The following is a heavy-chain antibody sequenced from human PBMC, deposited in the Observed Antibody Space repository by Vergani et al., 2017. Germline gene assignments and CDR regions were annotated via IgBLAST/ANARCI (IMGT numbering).Heavy chain of an antibody. D-gene: IGHD3-3*01. CDR3: ARGTTIFGVVIADDAFYS. V-gene: IGHV1-46*01. J-gene: IGHJ3*02. Sequence: QVQLVQSGAEVKKPGASVKVSCKASGYTFTSYYMHWVRQAPGQGLEWMGIIKPSGGSTSYAQKFQGRVTMTRDTSTSTVYMELSSLRSEDTAVYYCARGTTIFGVVIADDAFYSWGQGTMVTVSS. CDR1: GYTFTSYY. CDR2: IKPSGGST.